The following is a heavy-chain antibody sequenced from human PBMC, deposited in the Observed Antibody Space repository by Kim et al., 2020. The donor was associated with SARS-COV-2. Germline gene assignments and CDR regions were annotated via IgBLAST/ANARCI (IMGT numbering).Heavy chain of an antibody. CDR3: ARNDSGSFDS. V-gene: IGHV1-18*04. CDR1: GYTFNSYG. Sequence: ASVKVSCKTSGYTFNSYGINWVRQAPGQGLEWMGWINPYHGNTHYAQKLQGRVTMTTDTFTSTSYMELRSLRSDDTAVYYCARNDSGSFDSWVQGTLVTVYS. J-gene: IGHJ4*02. CDR2: INPYHGNT. D-gene: IGHD1-26*01.